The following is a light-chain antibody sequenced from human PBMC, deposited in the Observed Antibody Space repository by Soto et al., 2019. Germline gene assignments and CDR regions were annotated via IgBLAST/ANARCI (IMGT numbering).Light chain of an antibody. Sequence: DIVMTQSPDSLAVSLGERATINCKSSQSVLYSSNNKNYLAWYQQKPGRPPKLLIYWASTRESGVPDRFSGSGSGTDFTLTISSLQAVDVAVYHCQQYYSIPRTFGQGTKVEIK. CDR1: QSVLYSSNNKNY. CDR2: WAS. V-gene: IGKV4-1*01. J-gene: IGKJ1*01. CDR3: QQYYSIPRT.